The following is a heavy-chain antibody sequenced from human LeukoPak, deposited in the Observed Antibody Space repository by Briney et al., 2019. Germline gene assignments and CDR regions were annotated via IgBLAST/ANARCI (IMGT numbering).Heavy chain of an antibody. CDR1: GGSISSGNYS. J-gene: IGHJ4*02. V-gene: IGHV4-61*02. D-gene: IGHD6-13*01. CDR2: FYTSGST. CDR3: ATQDSSSWYFDY. Sequence: PSETLSLTCTVSGGSISSGNYSWSWIRQPAGKGLEWIGRFYTSGSTNYNPSLKSRVTISVDTSNNQFSLKLSSVTAADTAVYYCATQDSSSWYFDYWGQGTLVTVSS.